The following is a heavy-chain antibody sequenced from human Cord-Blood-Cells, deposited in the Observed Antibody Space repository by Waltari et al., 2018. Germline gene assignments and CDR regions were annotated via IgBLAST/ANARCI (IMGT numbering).Heavy chain of an antibody. D-gene: IGHD6-13*01. CDR3: AKTRIAAAGTGRGYYFDY. V-gene: IGHV3-23*01. Sequence: EVQLLESGGGLVQPGGSLRLSCAASGFTFSSYAMSWVRQAPGQALEWVSAISGSGVSKSYADSVKGRFTISRDNAKNTLYLQMNSLRAEDTAVYYCAKTRIAAAGTGRGYYFDYWGQGTLVTVSS. CDR1: GFTFSSYA. J-gene: IGHJ4*02. CDR2: ISGSGVSK.